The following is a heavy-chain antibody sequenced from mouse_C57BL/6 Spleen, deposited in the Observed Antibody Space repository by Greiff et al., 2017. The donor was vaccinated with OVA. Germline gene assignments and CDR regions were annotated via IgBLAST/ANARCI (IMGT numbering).Heavy chain of an antibody. CDR3: ARDYYGSSYPYFDY. Sequence: VQLQQSGAELVKPGASVKLSCKASGYTFTSYWMHWVKQRPGQGLEWIGMIHPNSGSTNYNEKFKSKATLTVDKSSSTAYMQLSSLTSEDSAVYYCARDYYGSSYPYFDYWGQGTTLTVSS. CDR2: IHPNSGST. J-gene: IGHJ2*01. D-gene: IGHD1-1*01. V-gene: IGHV1-64*01. CDR1: GYTFTSYW.